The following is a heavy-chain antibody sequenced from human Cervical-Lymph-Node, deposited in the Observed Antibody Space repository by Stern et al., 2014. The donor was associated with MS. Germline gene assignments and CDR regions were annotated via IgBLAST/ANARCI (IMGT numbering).Heavy chain of an antibody. CDR3: AREATRIVVGIDY. J-gene: IGHJ4*02. Sequence: VQLVESGTKMQKPGASVKVSCKASGYTFTAFFIHWVRQVPGQGLEWMGRLNPNSDYPTYARSFQDRVTLTSDTSIGTAYLELSRLTSADTAVYYCAREATRIVVGIDYWGQGTKVTVSS. CDR2: LNPNSDYP. D-gene: IGHD3-22*01. CDR1: GYTFTAFF. V-gene: IGHV1-2*06.